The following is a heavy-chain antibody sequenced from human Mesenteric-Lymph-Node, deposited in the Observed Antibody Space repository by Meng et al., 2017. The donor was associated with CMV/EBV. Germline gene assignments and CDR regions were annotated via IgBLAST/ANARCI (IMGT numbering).Heavy chain of an antibody. J-gene: IGHJ6*02. V-gene: IGHV4-59*01. CDR2: IYSSGYS. CDR3: AKFSATGAYYYGMDV. D-gene: IGHD1-1*01. CDR1: GASISGYY. Sequence: GSLRLSCTVSGASISGYYWTWIRQPPGKGLEWIGCIYSSGYSNYNPSLESRVTISVDTSKRQFSLRLYSVTAADTAVYYCAKFSATGAYYYGMDVWGQGTTVNVS.